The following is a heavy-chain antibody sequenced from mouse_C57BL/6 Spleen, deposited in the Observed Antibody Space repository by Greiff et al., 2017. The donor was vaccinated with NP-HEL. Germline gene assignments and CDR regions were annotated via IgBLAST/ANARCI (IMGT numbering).Heavy chain of an antibody. Sequence: VQLQQSGPELVKPGASVKISCKASGYTFTDYYMNWVKQSHGKSLEWIGDINPNNGGTSYNQKFKGKATLTVDKSSSTAYMELRSLTSEDSAVYYCASPVVVATRDFDVWGTGTTVTVSS. V-gene: IGHV1-26*01. D-gene: IGHD1-1*01. CDR2: INPNNGGT. J-gene: IGHJ1*03. CDR3: ASPVVVATRDFDV. CDR1: GYTFTDYY.